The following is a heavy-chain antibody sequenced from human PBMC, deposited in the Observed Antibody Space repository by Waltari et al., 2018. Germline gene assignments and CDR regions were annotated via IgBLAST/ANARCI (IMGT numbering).Heavy chain of an antibody. Sequence: EVQLVESGGGLVQPGGSLRLSCAASGFNFNSHWMHWVRQAPGKGLIWVSCINTDGSITNYADSVRGRFTIYRDNSRKMLYLQMNSLRAEDTAVYSCASLGDHSTLPVDYWGQGILVTVSS. V-gene: IGHV3-74*01. CDR1: GFNFNSHW. J-gene: IGHJ4*02. D-gene: IGHD4-17*01. CDR3: ASLGDHSTLPVDY. CDR2: INTDGSIT.